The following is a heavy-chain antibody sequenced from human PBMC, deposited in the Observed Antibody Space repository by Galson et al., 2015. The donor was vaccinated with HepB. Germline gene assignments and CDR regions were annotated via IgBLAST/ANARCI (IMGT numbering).Heavy chain of an antibody. J-gene: IGHJ5*02. CDR3: ARGGSVLGTTLNWFDP. Sequence: SVKVSCKASRYPFSGYYMHWVRQAPGQGLEWMGRINPNSGGTNYAQKFQGRVTMTRDTSITTAYMELSRLRSDDTAVYYCARGGSVLGTTLNWFDPWGQGTLVTVSS. V-gene: IGHV1-2*06. D-gene: IGHD1/OR15-1a*01. CDR2: INPNSGGT. CDR1: RYPFSGYY.